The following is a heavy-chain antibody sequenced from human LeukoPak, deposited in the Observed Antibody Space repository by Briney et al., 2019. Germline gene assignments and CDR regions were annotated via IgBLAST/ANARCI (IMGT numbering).Heavy chain of an antibody. CDR2: TYYRSKWYN. V-gene: IGHV6-1*01. CDR3: AREAEKVRGVPGFDP. J-gene: IGHJ5*02. Sequence: SQTLSLTCAVSGDSFSSNSAAWDWNRQSPWRGLEWLGRTYYRSKWYNDYAVAVKSLITIHPDTSKNQFSLQLNSVTPEDTAVYYCAREAEKVRGVPGFDPWGQGTLVTVSS. CDR1: GDSFSSNSAA. D-gene: IGHD3-10*01.